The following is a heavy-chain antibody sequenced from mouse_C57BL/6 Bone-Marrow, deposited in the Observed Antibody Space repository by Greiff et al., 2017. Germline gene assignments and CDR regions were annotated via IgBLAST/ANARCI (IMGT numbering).Heavy chain of an antibody. Sequence: VQLKQSGPVLVKPGASVKMSCKASGYTFTDYYMNWVKQSHGKSLEWIGVINPYNGGTSYNQKFKGKATLTVDKSSSTAYMELNSLTSEDSAVYYCARQLRLEFAYWGQGTLVTVSA. CDR1: GYTFTDYY. V-gene: IGHV1-19*01. J-gene: IGHJ3*01. CDR3: ARQLRLEFAY. D-gene: IGHD3-2*02. CDR2: INPYNGGT.